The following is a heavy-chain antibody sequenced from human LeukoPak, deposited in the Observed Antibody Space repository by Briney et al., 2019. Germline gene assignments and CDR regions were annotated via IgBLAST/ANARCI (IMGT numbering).Heavy chain of an antibody. Sequence: SETLSLTCTVSSGSISTSNYYWGWVRQPPGKALEWIGNIFYSGSTYYSPSLKSRVTISLDTSRNQFSLKLSSVTAADTAVYYCARVRGLWFGELYFDYWGQGTLVTVSS. CDR2: IFYSGST. J-gene: IGHJ4*02. CDR1: SGSISTSNYY. V-gene: IGHV4-39*07. CDR3: ARVRGLWFGELYFDY. D-gene: IGHD3-10*01.